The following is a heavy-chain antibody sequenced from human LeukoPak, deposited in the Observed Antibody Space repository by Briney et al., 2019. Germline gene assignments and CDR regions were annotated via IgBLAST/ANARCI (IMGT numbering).Heavy chain of an antibody. J-gene: IGHJ1*01. CDR2: INYNGNT. CDR3: AREFESSPRD. CDR1: GGSISTAAYY. V-gene: IGHV4-39*07. Sequence: SETLSLTCTVSGGSISTAAYYWSWIRQPPGKGLEWIGSINYNGNTFYKPSLKSRVTMSLDTSRDHFSLNAISVTAADTAVYYCAREFESSPRDWGQGTLVTVSS. D-gene: IGHD6-6*01.